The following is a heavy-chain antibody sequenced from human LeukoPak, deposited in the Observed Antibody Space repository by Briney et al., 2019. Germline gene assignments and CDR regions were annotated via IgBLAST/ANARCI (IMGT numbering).Heavy chain of an antibody. D-gene: IGHD3-22*01. V-gene: IGHV3-21*01. CDR2: ISSSSSYI. CDR3: ARAGYYYDSSGYYRADWFDY. Sequence: GGSLRLSCAASGFTFSSYSMNWVRQAPGKGLEWVSSISSSSSYIYYADSVKGRFTISRDNAKNSLYLQMNSLRAEDTAVYYCARAGYYYDSSGYYRADWFDYWGQGTLVTVSS. J-gene: IGHJ4*02. CDR1: GFTFSSYS.